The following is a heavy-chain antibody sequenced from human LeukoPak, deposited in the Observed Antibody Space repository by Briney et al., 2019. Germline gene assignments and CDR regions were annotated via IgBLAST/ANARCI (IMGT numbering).Heavy chain of an antibody. J-gene: IGHJ4*02. CDR3: ARGTGEGYSYGRYYFDY. V-gene: IGHV1-2*02. D-gene: IGHD5-18*01. CDR1: GYTFTGYY. CDR2: INPNSGGT. Sequence: ASVKVSCKASGYTFTGYYMHWVRRAPGQGREWMGWINPNSGGTNYAQKFQGRVTMTRDTSISTAYMELSRLRSDDTAVYYCARGTGEGYSYGRYYFDYWGQGTLVTVSS.